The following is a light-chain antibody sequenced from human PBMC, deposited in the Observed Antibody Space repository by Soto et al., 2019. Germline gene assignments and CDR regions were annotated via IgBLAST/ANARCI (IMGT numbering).Light chain of an antibody. V-gene: IGLV6-57*01. CDR3: QSYDDSYVV. J-gene: IGLJ3*02. Sequence: NFMLTQPHSVSESPGETVTISCTRSGGSIASKYVQWYQQRPGSSPTTVIYEDNQRPSGVPDRFSGSIDSSSNSASLTISGLKTEDEADYYCQSYDDSYVVFGGGTKVTVL. CDR2: EDN. CDR1: GGSIASKY.